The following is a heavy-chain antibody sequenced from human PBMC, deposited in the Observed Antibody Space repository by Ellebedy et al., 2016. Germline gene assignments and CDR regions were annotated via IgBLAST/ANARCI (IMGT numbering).Heavy chain of an antibody. CDR2: ISYDGSNK. CDR1: GFTFSSYG. Sequence: GESLKISXAASGFTFSSYGMNWVRQAPGKGLEWVAFISYDGSNKYYADSVKGRFTISRDNSKNTLYLQMDNLRGDDTAVFHCAKDGRYYGSGSYENYFFDYWGQGTLVTVSS. J-gene: IGHJ4*02. D-gene: IGHD3-10*01. V-gene: IGHV3-30*18. CDR3: AKDGRYYGSGSYENYFFDY.